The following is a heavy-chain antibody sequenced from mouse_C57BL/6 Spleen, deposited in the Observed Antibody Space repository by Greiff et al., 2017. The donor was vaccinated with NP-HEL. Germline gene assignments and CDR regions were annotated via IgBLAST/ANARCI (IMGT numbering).Heavy chain of an antibody. CDR2: IYPGDGDT. CDR1: GYAFSSSW. V-gene: IGHV1-82*01. D-gene: IGHD1-1*01. J-gene: IGHJ3*01. Sequence: QVQLQQPGPELVKPGASVKISCKASGYAFSSSWMNWVKQRPGKGLEWIGRIYPGDGDTNYNGKFKGKATLTADKSSSTAYMQRSSLTSEDSAVYFCAPYYDGGNWGQGTLVTVAA. CDR3: APYYDGGN.